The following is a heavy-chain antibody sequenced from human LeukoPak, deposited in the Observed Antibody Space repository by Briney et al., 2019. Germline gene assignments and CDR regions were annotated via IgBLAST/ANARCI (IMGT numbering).Heavy chain of an antibody. J-gene: IGHJ5*02. D-gene: IGHD2-15*01. Sequence: SETLSLTCTVSGGSISSYYWSWIRQPPGKGLEWIGYIYYSGSTNYNPSLKSRVTISVDTSKSQFSLKLSSVTAADTAVYYCARHGYCSGGSCPNWFDPWGQGTLVTVSS. CDR1: GGSISSYY. CDR3: ARHGYCSGGSCPNWFDP. CDR2: IYYSGST. V-gene: IGHV4-59*08.